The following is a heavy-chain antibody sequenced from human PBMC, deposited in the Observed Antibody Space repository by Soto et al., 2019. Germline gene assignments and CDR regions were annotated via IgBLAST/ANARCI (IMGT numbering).Heavy chain of an antibody. CDR3: ATSYGSGYRAFDY. V-gene: IGHV1-69*02. CDR2: VNPILSLS. Sequence: QVQLVQSGAEVKRPGSSVKVSCKASGDTFNFYSINWVRQAPGLGLEWLGRVNPILSLSNYAQRFQGRVTMTADTSTRTAYRILNSLKSEDTAIYYCATSYGSGYRAFDYWGQGALVTVSS. D-gene: IGHD3-10*01. J-gene: IGHJ4*02. CDR1: GDTFNFYS.